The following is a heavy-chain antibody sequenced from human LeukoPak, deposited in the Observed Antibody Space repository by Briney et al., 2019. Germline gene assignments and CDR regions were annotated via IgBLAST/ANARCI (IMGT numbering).Heavy chain of an antibody. D-gene: IGHD5-24*01. CDR3: AKDTEGDGYTSTPFDY. CDR1: GFTFDDYA. Sequence: GRSLRLSCAASGFTFDDYAMHWVRQAPGKGLEWVSGISWNSGSIGYADSVKGRFTISRDNAKNSLYLQMSSLRAEDTALYYCAKDTEGDGYTSTPFDYWGQGTLVTVSS. V-gene: IGHV3-9*01. J-gene: IGHJ4*02. CDR2: ISWNSGSI.